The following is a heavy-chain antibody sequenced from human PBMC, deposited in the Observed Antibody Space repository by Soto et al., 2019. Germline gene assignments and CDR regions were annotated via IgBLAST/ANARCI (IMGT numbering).Heavy chain of an antibody. Sequence: PSETLSLTCTVSGGSVSSESHYWSWIRQTPGKGREWIGYIYYTGSTNYNPSLKGRVTMSVDTSRDPVSLGLRSVTSADTAGYDCARDQYDFRSGSYYYAMEVWGQGTKVTVSS. CDR2: IYYTGST. CDR3: ARDQYDFRSGSYYYAMEV. J-gene: IGHJ6*02. V-gene: IGHV4-61*01. D-gene: IGHD3-3*01. CDR1: GGSVSSESHY.